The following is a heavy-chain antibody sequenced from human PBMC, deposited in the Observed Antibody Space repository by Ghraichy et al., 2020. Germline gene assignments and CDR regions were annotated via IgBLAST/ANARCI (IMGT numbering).Heavy chain of an antibody. Sequence: GESLNISCAASGFTFSAYSINWVRQAPGKGPEWVSYISDSNAFIYYADSVRGRFTISRDNAKNSLYLQMNSLRDDDTAVYYCARDSGYYARRSALDLWGQGTMVSVSS. CDR2: ISDSNAFI. J-gene: IGHJ3*01. D-gene: IGHD3-22*01. CDR3: ARDSGYYARRSALDL. CDR1: GFTFSAYS. V-gene: IGHV3-48*02.